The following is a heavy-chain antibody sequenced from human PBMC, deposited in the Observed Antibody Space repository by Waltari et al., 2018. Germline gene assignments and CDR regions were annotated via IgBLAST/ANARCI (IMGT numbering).Heavy chain of an antibody. CDR1: GGSITNQY. D-gene: IGHD3-22*01. Sequence: QVQLEESGPGLVKPSETLSLPCTISGGSITNQYWSWIRQPPGKGLECIGHLFYTGSTTYSPSLESRVTISLDRSKNQFSLRLTSVTAADTAIYYCARDPGVVTPWYFDLWGRGTLVTVSS. CDR2: LFYTGST. CDR3: ARDPGVVTPWYFDL. V-gene: IGHV4-59*11. J-gene: IGHJ2*01.